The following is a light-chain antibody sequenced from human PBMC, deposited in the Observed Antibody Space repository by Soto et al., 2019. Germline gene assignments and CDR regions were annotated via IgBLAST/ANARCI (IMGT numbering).Light chain of an antibody. CDR2: DAS. V-gene: IGKV3-11*01. CDR1: QSVSSY. CDR3: PPYNNWPPIT. J-gene: IGKJ5*01. Sequence: EIVLTQSPATLSLSPGERATLSCRASQSVSSYLAWYQQKPGQAPRLLIYDASNRATGIPARFSGSGSGTDFTLTISSLEPEDFAGYYGPPYNNWPPITFGQRARPQIK.